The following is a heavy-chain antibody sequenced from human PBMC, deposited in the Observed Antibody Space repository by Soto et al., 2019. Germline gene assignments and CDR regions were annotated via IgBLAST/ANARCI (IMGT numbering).Heavy chain of an antibody. V-gene: IGHV3-66*01. Sequence: VGSLRLSCAASGFTVSSNYMSCVRQAPGKGLEWVSVIYSGGSTYYADSVKGRFTISRDNSKNTLYLQMNSLRAEDTAVYYCAANLGYCSSTSCYSGSFVFDYWGQGTLVTVSS. J-gene: IGHJ4*02. CDR2: IYSGGST. CDR3: AANLGYCSSTSCYSGSFVFDY. D-gene: IGHD2-2*01. CDR1: GFTVSSNY.